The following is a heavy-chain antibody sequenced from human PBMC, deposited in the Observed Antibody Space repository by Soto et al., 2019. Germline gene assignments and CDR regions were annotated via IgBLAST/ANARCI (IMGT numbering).Heavy chain of an antibody. CDR3: ARVRDYYDSSGYYDYYYYGMDV. Sequence: PSETLSLTCTVSGGSISSGDYYWSWIRQPPGKGLEWIGYIYYSGSTYYNPSLKSRVTISVDTSKNQFSLKLSSVTAADTAVYYCARVRDYYDSSGYYDYYYYGMDVWGQGTTVTVSS. V-gene: IGHV4-30-4*02. J-gene: IGHJ6*02. D-gene: IGHD3-22*01. CDR2: IYYSGST. CDR1: GGSISSGDYY.